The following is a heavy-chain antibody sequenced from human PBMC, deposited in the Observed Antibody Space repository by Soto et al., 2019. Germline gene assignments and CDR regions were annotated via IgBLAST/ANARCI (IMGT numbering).Heavy chain of an antibody. J-gene: IGHJ6*02. D-gene: IGHD3-9*01. CDR3: ARVSAYYDILTGYEGDYYYYYGMDV. CDR2: IYYSGST. CDR1: GGSISSGDYY. Sequence: QVQLQESGPGLVKPSQTLSLTCTVSGGSISSGDYYWSWIRQPPGKGLEWIGYIYYSGSTYYNPSLMSRVTISVDTSKTQFSLKLSSVTAADTAVYYCARVSAYYDILTGYEGDYYYYYGMDVWGQGTTVTVSS. V-gene: IGHV4-30-4*01.